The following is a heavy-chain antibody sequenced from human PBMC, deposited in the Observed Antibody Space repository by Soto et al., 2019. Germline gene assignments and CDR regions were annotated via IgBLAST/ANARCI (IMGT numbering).Heavy chain of an antibody. Sequence: ASVKVSCKASGYSFSGYYMHWVRQAPGQGLEWMGWINPNSGGTNYAQKFQGRVTMTRDTSISTAYMELSRLRSDDTAVYYCARALGIVGVPGYWGQGTLVTVSS. CDR2: INPNSGGT. D-gene: IGHD1-26*01. CDR1: GYSFSGYY. CDR3: ARALGIVGVPGY. V-gene: IGHV1-2*02. J-gene: IGHJ4*02.